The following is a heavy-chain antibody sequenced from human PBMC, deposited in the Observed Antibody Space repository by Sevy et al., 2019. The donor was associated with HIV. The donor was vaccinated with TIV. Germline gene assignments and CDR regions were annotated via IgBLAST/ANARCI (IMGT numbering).Heavy chain of an antibody. V-gene: IGHV3-49*04. CDR3: TRWKGLQSIFDY. Sequence: GGSLRLSCTTSGFTFGDYAMNWVRQAPGKGLEWVAFLKSKADGGTVDHAASVKGRFTISRDDSKSIAYLQMNDLTTEDTGVYYCTRWKGLQSIFDYWGQVALVTVSS. J-gene: IGHJ4*02. CDR2: LKSKADGGTV. CDR1: GFTFGDYA. D-gene: IGHD1-1*01.